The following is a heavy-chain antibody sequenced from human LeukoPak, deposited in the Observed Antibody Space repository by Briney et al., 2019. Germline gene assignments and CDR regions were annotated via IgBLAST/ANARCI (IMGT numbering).Heavy chain of an antibody. CDR3: TTDLRLDITIFGVVRNYMDV. J-gene: IGHJ6*03. V-gene: IGHV3-15*01. CDR1: GFTFSNAW. D-gene: IGHD3-3*01. Sequence: GGSLRLSCAASGFTFSNAWMSWVRQAPGKGLEWVGRIKGKTDGGTTDYAAPVKGRFTISRDDSKNTLYLQMNSLKTEDTAVYYCTTDLRLDITIFGVVRNYMDVWGKGTTVTVSS. CDR2: IKGKTDGGTT.